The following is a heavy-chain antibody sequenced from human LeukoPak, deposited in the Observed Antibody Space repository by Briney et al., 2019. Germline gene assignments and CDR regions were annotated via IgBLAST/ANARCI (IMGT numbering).Heavy chain of an antibody. CDR3: ARVGELAAEKSYYFDY. CDR1: GFTFSSYG. Sequence: GGSLRLSCAASGFTFSSYGMHWVRQAPGKGLEWVAVISYDGSNKYYADSVKGRFTISRDNSKNTLYLQMNSLRAEDTAVYYCARVGELAAEKSYYFDYWGQGTLVTVSS. J-gene: IGHJ4*02. CDR2: ISYDGSNK. D-gene: IGHD6-25*01. V-gene: IGHV3-30*03.